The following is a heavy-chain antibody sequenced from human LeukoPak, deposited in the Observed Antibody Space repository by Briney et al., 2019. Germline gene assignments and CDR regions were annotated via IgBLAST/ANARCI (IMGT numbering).Heavy chain of an antibody. D-gene: IGHD2-2*03. Sequence: GGSLRLSCAASGFTFNGYAMHWVRQAPGKGLEWVAVIWHDGNNKYYADSVKGRFTISRDNSKSTVYLQMNSLRAEDTAVYYCARDWIGSTRLAGDYWGQGTLVTVSS. CDR3: ARDWIGSTRLAGDY. CDR1: GFTFNGYA. V-gene: IGHV3-33*01. CDR2: IWHDGNNK. J-gene: IGHJ4*02.